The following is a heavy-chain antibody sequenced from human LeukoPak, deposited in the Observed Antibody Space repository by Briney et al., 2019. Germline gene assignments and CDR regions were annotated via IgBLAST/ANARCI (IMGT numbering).Heavy chain of an antibody. Sequence: GGSLRLSCAASGFTFSSYGMHWVRQAPGKGLEWVAFIRYDGSNKYYADSVKGRFTISRDNSKNTLYLQMDSLRAEDTAVYYCAKDRRKVVVPAAILGYYFDYWGQGTLVTVSS. CDR2: IRYDGSNK. V-gene: IGHV3-30*02. CDR3: AKDRRKVVVPAAILGYYFDY. D-gene: IGHD2-2*01. J-gene: IGHJ4*02. CDR1: GFTFSSYG.